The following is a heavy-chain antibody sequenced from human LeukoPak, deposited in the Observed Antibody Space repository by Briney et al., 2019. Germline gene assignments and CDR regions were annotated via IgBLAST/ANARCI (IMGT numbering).Heavy chain of an antibody. V-gene: IGHV4-59*02. Sequence: SETLSLTCNVSGDSVSSYYWSWIRQPPGKGLEWIGYIYYSGSTNYNPSLKSRVTISVDTSKNQFSLKLSSVTAADTAVYYCARVGKGIAAAGVDYWGQGTLVTVSS. CDR1: GDSVSSYY. CDR3: ARVGKGIAAAGVDY. J-gene: IGHJ4*02. D-gene: IGHD6-13*01. CDR2: IYYSGST.